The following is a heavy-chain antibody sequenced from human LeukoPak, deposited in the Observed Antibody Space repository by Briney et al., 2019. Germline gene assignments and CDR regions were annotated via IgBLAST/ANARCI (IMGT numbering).Heavy chain of an antibody. D-gene: IGHD5-18*01. V-gene: IGHV4-38-2*01. CDR1: GYSINTGYY. CDR3: ATQWGYSHGYVPY. CDR2: IYHSGSA. J-gene: IGHJ4*02. Sequence: SETLSLTCAVSGYSINTGYYWGWFRQPPGKGLEWIATIYHSGSAYYNPSLKSRVTISVDTSKNQFSLKLSSVTAADTAMFYCATQWGYSHGYVPYWGQRTLVTVSS.